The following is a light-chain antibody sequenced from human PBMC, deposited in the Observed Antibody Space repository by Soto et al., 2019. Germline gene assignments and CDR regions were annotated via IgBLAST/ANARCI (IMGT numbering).Light chain of an antibody. CDR2: GIS. CDR1: HTISSSY. V-gene: IGKV3-20*01. CDR3: QQYDSSPLT. J-gene: IGKJ4*01. Sequence: EIVLTQSPGTLSLSPGERATLSCRASHTISSSYLAWYQQKPGQAPRLLMYGISRRATGIPDRFSGSGSGTDFTLTISSMQSEDFAVYYCQQYDSSPLTFGGGTKVDIK.